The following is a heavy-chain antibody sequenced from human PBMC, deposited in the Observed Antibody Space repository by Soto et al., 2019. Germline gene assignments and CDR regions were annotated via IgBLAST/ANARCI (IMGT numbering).Heavy chain of an antibody. D-gene: IGHD3-10*01. J-gene: IGHJ4*02. Sequence: QLQLQESGPGLVKPSETLSLTCAVSGASISRTGFHWGWIRQPPGQGLEWIGSIYEGETTFYNSSRKSRVNISADTSKNHFSLKLSSVTAADTAVYYCARRGSGHTFDYWGQGTLVTVSS. CDR3: ARRGSGHTFDY. CDR2: IYEGETT. CDR1: GASISRTGFH. V-gene: IGHV4-39*01.